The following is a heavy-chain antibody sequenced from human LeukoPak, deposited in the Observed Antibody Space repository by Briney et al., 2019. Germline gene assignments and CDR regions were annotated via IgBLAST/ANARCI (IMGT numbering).Heavy chain of an antibody. CDR2: ISSSGSTI. J-gene: IGHJ4*02. CDR3: AKDRDGYNHYFDY. Sequence: GGSLRLSCAASGFTFSDYYMSWIRQAPGKGLEWVSYISSSGSTIYYADSVKGRFTISRDNAKNSLYLQMNSLRAEDTAVYYCAKDRDGYNHYFDYWGQGTLVTVSS. V-gene: IGHV3-11*04. CDR1: GFTFSDYY. D-gene: IGHD5-24*01.